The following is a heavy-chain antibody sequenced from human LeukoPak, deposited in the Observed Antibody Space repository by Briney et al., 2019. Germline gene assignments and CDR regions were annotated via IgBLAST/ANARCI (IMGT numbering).Heavy chain of an antibody. D-gene: IGHD3-22*01. CDR2: IYYSGST. CDR3: ARRPDDRTAQANVFDP. J-gene: IGHJ5*02. CDR1: GGSISSSSYY. Sequence: PSETLSLTCTVSGGSISSSSYYWGWIRQPPGKGLEWIGSIYYSGSTYYNPSLKSRVTISVDTSKNQFSLKLSSVTATDTAVYYCARRPDDRTAQANVFDPWGQGTLVTVSS. V-gene: IGHV4-39*01.